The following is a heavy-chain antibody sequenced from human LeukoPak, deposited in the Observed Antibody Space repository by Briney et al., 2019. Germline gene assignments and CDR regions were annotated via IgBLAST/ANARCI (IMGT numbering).Heavy chain of an antibody. V-gene: IGHV4-39*07. CDR1: GGSISGSSYY. CDR2: IYYSGST. D-gene: IGHD2-2*01. CDR3: ARVTPRVVAYCSSTSCPKRRSEYFQH. Sequence: PSETLSLTCTVSGGSISGSSYYWGWIRQPPGKGLEWIGSIYYSGSTYYNPSLKSRVTISVDTSKNQFSLKLSSVTAADTAVYYCARVTPRVVAYCSSTSCPKRRSEYFQHWGQGTLVTVSS. J-gene: IGHJ1*01.